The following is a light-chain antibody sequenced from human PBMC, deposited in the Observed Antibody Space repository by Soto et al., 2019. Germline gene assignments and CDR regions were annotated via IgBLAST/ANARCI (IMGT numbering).Light chain of an antibody. V-gene: IGKV3-15*01. J-gene: IGKJ5*01. CDR3: QQYDTWPPLT. Sequence: EIMMTQSPAILSVSPGERATLSCRASQSVSNNLAWYQQKPGQVPRLLIYYASTRATGVPTRFSGSGSGTDFTLTIISLQSEDFAVYYCQQYDTWPPLTFGQGTRPEIK. CDR1: QSVSNN. CDR2: YAS.